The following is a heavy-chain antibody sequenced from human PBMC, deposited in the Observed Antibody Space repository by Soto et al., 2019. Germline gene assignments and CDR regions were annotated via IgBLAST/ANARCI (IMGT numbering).Heavy chain of an antibody. CDR3: ARDSHPPGQYSSGRGLFDP. D-gene: IGHD6-19*01. CDR2: INAGYGNT. V-gene: IGHV1-3*01. CDR1: GYTFTSYA. J-gene: IGHJ5*02. Sequence: ASVKVSCKASGYTFTSYAMHWVRQAPGQSLDWLGWINAGYGNTKYSEKFQDRISITWETSASTAYMELSSLRSEDTAVYYCARDSHPPGQYSSGRGLFDPWGQGTLVTVSS.